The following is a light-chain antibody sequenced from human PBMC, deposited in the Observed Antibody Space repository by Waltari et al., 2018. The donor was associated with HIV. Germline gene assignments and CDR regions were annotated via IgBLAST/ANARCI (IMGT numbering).Light chain of an antibody. CDR3: WSYAGSTPYVL. J-gene: IGLJ2*01. CDR1: SSDLGSHNL. V-gene: IGLV2-23*01. Sequence: PASVSGSPGQSITISCTGTSSDLGSHNLVSWYQQHPGKAPYLIIYEGTKRPSGISNRFSGSKSGNTASLTISGLQADDEADYFCWSYAGSTPYVLLGGGTKLTVL. CDR2: EGT.